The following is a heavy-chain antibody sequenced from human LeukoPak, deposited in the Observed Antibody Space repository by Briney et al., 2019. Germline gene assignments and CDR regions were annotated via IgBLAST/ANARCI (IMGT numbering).Heavy chain of an antibody. CDR2: IYYSGST. D-gene: IGHD5-24*01. CDR3: ASIDGYSDYYFDY. Sequence: SETLSLTCTVSGGSISSGAYYWSWIRQPPGKGLEGIGYIYYSGSTYYNPCLKSRVTISVDTSKNQFSLKLSSVTAADTAVYYCASIDGYSDYYFDYWGQGTLVTVSS. V-gene: IGHV4-30-4*08. CDR1: GGSISSGAYY. J-gene: IGHJ4*02.